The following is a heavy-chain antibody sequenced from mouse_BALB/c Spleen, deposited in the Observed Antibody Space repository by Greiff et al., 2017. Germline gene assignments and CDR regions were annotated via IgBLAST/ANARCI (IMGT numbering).Heavy chain of an antibody. V-gene: IGHV2-9*02. CDR2: IWAGGST. J-gene: IGHJ4*01. D-gene: IGHD2-1*01. Sequence: VKLVESGPGLAAPSQCLSITCTVSGFSLTSYGVHWVRQPPGKGLEWLGVIWAGGSTNYNSALMSRLSISKDNSKSQVFLKMNSLRTDETAMYYCAREGGYDNYEAMDYWGQGTSVTVSA. CDR3: AREGGYDNYEAMDY. CDR1: GFSLTSYG.